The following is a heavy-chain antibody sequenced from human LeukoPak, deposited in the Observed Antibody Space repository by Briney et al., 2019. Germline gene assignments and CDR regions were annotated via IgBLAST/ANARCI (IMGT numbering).Heavy chain of an antibody. CDR2: IRSKAYGGTT. CDR1: GFTFSNYN. Sequence: GGSLRLSCAASGFTFSNYNMNWVRQAPGKGLEWVGFIRSKAYGGTTEYAASVKGRFTISRDDSKSIAYLQMNSLKTEDTAVYYCTRVGFGERRPDFDYWGQGTLVTVSS. D-gene: IGHD3-10*01. V-gene: IGHV3-49*04. CDR3: TRVGFGERRPDFDY. J-gene: IGHJ4*02.